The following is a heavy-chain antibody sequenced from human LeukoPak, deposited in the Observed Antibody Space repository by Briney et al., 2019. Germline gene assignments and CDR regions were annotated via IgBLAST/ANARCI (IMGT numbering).Heavy chain of an antibody. V-gene: IGHV3-23*01. D-gene: IGHD3-22*01. Sequence: PGGSLRLSCAASGFTFDDYAMSWVRQAPGKGLEWVSAISGSGGSTYYADSVKGRFTISRDNSKNTLYLQMNSLRAEDTAVYYCASGVNDYYDSSGLYDYWGQGTLVTVSS. CDR2: ISGSGGST. CDR3: ASGVNDYYDSSGLYDY. CDR1: GFTFDDYA. J-gene: IGHJ4*02.